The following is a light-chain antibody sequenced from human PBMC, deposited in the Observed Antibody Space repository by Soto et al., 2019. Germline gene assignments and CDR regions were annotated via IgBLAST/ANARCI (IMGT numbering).Light chain of an antibody. CDR3: CSYAGSSTFPYV. CDR1: SSDVGSYNL. Sequence: QSVLTQPASVSGSPGQSITISCTGTSSDVGSYNLVSWYQHHPGKAPKLMIYEVSKRPSGFSNRFSGSKSGNTASLTISGLQAEDEADYYCCSYAGSSTFPYVFGTGTRSPS. CDR2: EVS. J-gene: IGLJ1*01. V-gene: IGLV2-23*02.